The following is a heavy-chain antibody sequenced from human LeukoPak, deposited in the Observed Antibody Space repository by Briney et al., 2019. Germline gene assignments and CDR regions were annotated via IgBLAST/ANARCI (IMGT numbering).Heavy chain of an antibody. D-gene: IGHD2-2*01. CDR2: FVPEDGET. CDR3: ATDVTEYCSTTSCYPYY. CDR1: GYTLTELS. V-gene: IGHV1-24*01. J-gene: IGHJ4*02. Sequence: ASVKVSCKVSGYTLTELSMHWVRQAPAKGLEWMGGFVPEDGETIYAQKFQGRVTMTEDTSTDTAYMELSSLRSEDTAVYYCATDVTEYCSTTSCYPYYWGQGTLVTVSS.